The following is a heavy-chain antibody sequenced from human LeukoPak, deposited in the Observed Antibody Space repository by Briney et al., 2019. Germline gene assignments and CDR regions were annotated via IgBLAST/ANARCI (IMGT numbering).Heavy chain of an antibody. CDR3: ARDHADYGDYGVDY. CDR1: GGTFSSYA. V-gene: IGHV1-69*13. J-gene: IGHJ4*02. D-gene: IGHD4-17*01. Sequence: ASVKVSCKASGGTFSSYAISWVRQAPGQGLEWMGGIIPIFGTANYAQKFQGRVTITADESTSTAYMELSSLRSEDTAVYYCARDHADYGDYGVDYWGQGTLVTVSS. CDR2: IIPIFGTA.